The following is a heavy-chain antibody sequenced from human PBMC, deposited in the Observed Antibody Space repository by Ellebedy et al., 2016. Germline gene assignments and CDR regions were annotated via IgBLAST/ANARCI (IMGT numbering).Heavy chain of an antibody. V-gene: IGHV3-33*01. J-gene: IGHJ6*03. CDR3: ASAPRGGYMDV. CDR1: GFTFSNYG. D-gene: IGHD3-10*01. Sequence: GESLKISXAASGFTFSNYGMHWVRQAPGKGLEWVAVIWYDGSKKYCADSVKGRFTISRDNSKNTLYLQMNSLRAEDTAVYYCASAPRGGYMDVWGEGTTVTVSS. CDR2: IWYDGSKK.